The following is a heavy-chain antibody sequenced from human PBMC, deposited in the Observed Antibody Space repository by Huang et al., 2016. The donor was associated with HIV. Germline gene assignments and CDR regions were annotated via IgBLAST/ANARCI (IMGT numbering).Heavy chain of an antibody. CDR1: GFIFSSYA. CDR2: ISSEGSNK. Sequence: QVQLVESGGGVVHPGRSLRLSCAASGFIFSSYAMHWVRQASGKGREWVAVISSEGSNKYYAESVKGRFTISRDHSKDTIYLQLNSLRAEDTALYYCAKGPYATAIIWGAFDFWGQGTMVTVS. J-gene: IGHJ3*01. D-gene: IGHD2-21*02. CDR3: AKGPYATAIIWGAFDF. V-gene: IGHV3-30*18.